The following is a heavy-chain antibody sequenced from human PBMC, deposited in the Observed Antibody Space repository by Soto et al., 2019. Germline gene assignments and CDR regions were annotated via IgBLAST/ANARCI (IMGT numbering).Heavy chain of an antibody. V-gene: IGHV1-69*06. CDR1: GGTFSSYA. CDR3: ASAGYYDSSGYFNWFDP. CDR2: IIPIFGTA. J-gene: IGHJ5*02. D-gene: IGHD3-22*01. Sequence: GASVKVSCKVSGGTFSSYAISWVRQAPGQGLEWMGGIIPIFGTANYAQKFQGRVTITADKSTSTAYMELSSLRSEDTAVYYCASAGYYDSSGYFNWFDPWGQGTLVTVSS.